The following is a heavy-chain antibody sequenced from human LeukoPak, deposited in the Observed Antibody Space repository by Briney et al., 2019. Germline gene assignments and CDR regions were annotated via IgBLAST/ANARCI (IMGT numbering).Heavy chain of an antibody. CDR2: IKLDGSEK. J-gene: IGHJ4*02. CDR3: ARDQYDTWSRRGNFDA. D-gene: IGHD3-3*01. Sequence: GGSLRLSCVASGFTFGKYWMSWVRQAPGKGLEWVANIKLDGSEKNYVDSVKGRFTISRDNTKNSLYLQMNSLRAEDTAVFYCARDQYDTWSRRGNFDAWGQGTLVIVSS. CDR1: GFTFGKYW. V-gene: IGHV3-7*03.